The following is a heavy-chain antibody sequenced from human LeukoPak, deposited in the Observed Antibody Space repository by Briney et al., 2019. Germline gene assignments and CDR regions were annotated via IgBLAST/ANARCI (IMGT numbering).Heavy chain of an antibody. J-gene: IGHJ4*02. CDR2: IKSKTDGGTT. Sequence: PGGSLRLSCAASGFTFSNAWMSWVRQAPGKGLEWVGRIKSKTDGGTTDYAAPVKGRFTISRDDSKNTLYLQMNSLKTEDTAAYYCTTASLSWYIYYWGQGTLVTVSS. V-gene: IGHV3-15*01. D-gene: IGHD6-13*01. CDR3: TTASLSWYIYY. CDR1: GFTFSNAW.